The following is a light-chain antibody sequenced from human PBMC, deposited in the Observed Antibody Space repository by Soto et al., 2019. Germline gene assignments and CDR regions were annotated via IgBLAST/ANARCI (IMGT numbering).Light chain of an antibody. CDR3: QQYGSSSWT. CDR2: GAS. CDR1: QSVSSSY. J-gene: IGKJ1*01. Sequence: EIVLTQSPGTLSLSPGERATLSCRASQSVSSSYLAWYQQKPGQAPRLLIYGASSRATGIPDRFSGSGSGTDFTLTIRKLEPEDFAVYYCQQYGSSSWTSGQGTKVDIK. V-gene: IGKV3-20*01.